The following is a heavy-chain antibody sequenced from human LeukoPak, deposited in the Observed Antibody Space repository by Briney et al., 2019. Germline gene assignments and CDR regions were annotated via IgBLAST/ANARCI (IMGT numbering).Heavy chain of an antibody. D-gene: IGHD3-22*01. CDR2: IDHSGST. V-gene: IGHV4-34*01. J-gene: IGHJ4*02. CDR1: GGSFSGYY. CDR3: AIVNFVVVIRACYFDY. Sequence: SETLSLTCAVYGGSFSGYYWSWIRQPPGKGLEWIGEIDHSGSTNYNPSLKSRVTISVDTSKNQFSLKLSSVTAADTAVYYCAIVNFVVVIRACYFDYWGQGTLVTVSS.